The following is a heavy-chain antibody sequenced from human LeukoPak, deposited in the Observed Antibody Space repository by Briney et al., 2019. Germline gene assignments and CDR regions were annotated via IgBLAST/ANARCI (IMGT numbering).Heavy chain of an antibody. CDR1: GFTFDDYG. CDR2: ISWDGGST. CDR3: AKGKYSYGQTSAYFDY. J-gene: IGHJ4*02. Sequence: PGGSLRLSCAASGFTFDDYGMSWVRHAPGKGLEWVSLISWDGGSTYYADSVKGRFTISRDNSKNSLYLQMNSLRAEDTALYYCAKGKYSYGQTSAYFDYWGQGTLVTVSS. D-gene: IGHD5-18*01. V-gene: IGHV3-43D*03.